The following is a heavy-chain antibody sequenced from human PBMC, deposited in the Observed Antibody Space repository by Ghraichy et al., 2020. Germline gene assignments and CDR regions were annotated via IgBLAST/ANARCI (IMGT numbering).Heavy chain of an antibody. J-gene: IGHJ4*02. CDR3: ARYDYTGKAWYFAS. CDR1: GDSLTRGGYY. CDR2: FYPSGNT. D-gene: IGHD4-11*01. V-gene: IGHV4-61*02. Sequence: SETLSLTCVVSGDSLTRGGYYWSWIRQPAGKGLEWIGRFYPSGNTHYNPSLEGRVSMSLDTSKNQFSLNLTSVTAADTALYYCARYDYTGKAWYFASWGRGTHVIVSA.